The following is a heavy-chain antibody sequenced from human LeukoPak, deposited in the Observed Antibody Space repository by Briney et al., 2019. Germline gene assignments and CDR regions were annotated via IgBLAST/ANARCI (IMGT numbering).Heavy chain of an antibody. J-gene: IGHJ6*01. CDR2: ISAYNGNT. CDR1: GYTFTSYG. CDR3: ARSYGDYPAYYYYGMDV. Sequence: ASVKVSCKASGYTFTSYGIIWVRQAPGQGLEWMGWISAYNGNTNYAQKLQGRVTMTTDTSTSTAYMEPRSLRADDTAVYYCARSYGDYPAYYYYGMDVWGQGTTVTVSS. V-gene: IGHV1-18*01. D-gene: IGHD4-17*01.